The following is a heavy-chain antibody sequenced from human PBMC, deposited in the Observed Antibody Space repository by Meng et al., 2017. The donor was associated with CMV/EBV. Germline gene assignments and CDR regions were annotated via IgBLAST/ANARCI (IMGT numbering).Heavy chain of an antibody. D-gene: IGHD1-7*01. CDR3: ARGLGVELRDWFDY. V-gene: IGHV3-30-3*01. J-gene: IGHJ4*02. Sequence: GGSLRLSCAASGFTFSSYAMHWVRQAPGKGLEWVAVISYDGSNKYYADSVKGRFTISRGNSKNTLYLQMNSLRAEDTAVYYCARGLGVELRDWFDYWGQGTLVTVSS. CDR2: ISYDGSNK. CDR1: GFTFSSYA.